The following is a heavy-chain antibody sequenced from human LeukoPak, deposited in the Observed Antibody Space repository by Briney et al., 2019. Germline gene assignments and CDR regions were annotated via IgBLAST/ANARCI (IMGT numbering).Heavy chain of an antibody. CDR2: IYYSGGT. D-gene: IGHD3-10*01. Sequence: SETLSLTCTVSGGSISSSSYYWGWIRQPPGKGLEWIGSIYYSGGTYYNPSLKSRVTISVDTSKNQFSLKLSSVTAADTAVYYCATSKIQLWAFDYWGQGTLVTVSS. CDR1: GGSISSSSYY. V-gene: IGHV4-39*01. CDR3: ATSKIQLWAFDY. J-gene: IGHJ4*02.